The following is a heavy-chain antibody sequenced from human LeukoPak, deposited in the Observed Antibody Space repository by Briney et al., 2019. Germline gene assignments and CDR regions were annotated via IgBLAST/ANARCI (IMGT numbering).Heavy chain of an antibody. D-gene: IGHD1-26*01. CDR2: INHSGSA. CDR3: ARVQAEVGPGH. V-gene: IGHV4-34*01. CDR1: GGSFSGYY. J-gene: IGHJ4*02. Sequence: PSETLSLTCAVYGGSFSGYYWSWIRQPPGKGLEWIGEINHSGSATYNPSLKSRVTISLDTSKNQFSLKLNSVTAADTAVYYCARVQAEVGPGHWGQGTLVTVSS.